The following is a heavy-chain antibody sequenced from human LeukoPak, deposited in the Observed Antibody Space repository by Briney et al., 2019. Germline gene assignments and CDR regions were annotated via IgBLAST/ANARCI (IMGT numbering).Heavy chain of an antibody. CDR2: IYYRGST. J-gene: IGHJ5*02. CDR3: ARHVDGGNSWGRWFDP. Sequence: SETLSLTCTVSGGSISSYYWSWIRQPPGKGLEWIGYIYYRGSTNYNPSLKSRVTILVDTSKNQFSLKLSSVTAADTAVYYCARHVDGGNSWGRWFDPWGQGTLVTVSS. CDR1: GGSISSYY. V-gene: IGHV4-59*08. D-gene: IGHD4-23*01.